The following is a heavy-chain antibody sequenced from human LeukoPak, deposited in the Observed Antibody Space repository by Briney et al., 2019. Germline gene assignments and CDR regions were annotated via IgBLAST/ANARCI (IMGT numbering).Heavy chain of an antibody. D-gene: IGHD5-18*01. Sequence: SQTLSLTCTVSGGSISSGSYYWSWIRQPAGKGLEWIVRIYTSGSTNYNPSLKSRVTISVDTSKNQFSLKLSSVTAADTAVYYCARGDTAMAPARLDYWGQGTLVTVSS. CDR3: ARGDTAMAPARLDY. J-gene: IGHJ4*02. CDR1: GGSISSGSYY. V-gene: IGHV4-61*02. CDR2: IYTSGST.